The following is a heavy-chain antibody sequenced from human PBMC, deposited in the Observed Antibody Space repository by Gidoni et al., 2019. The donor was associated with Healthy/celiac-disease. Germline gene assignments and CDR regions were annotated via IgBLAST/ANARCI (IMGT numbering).Heavy chain of an antibody. CDR1: GFTFSSYS. J-gene: IGHJ4*02. D-gene: IGHD1-7*01. CDR3: ASFYWNLGKSEIDY. V-gene: IGHV3-21*01. Sequence: EVQLVESGGGLVKPGGSLRLSCAASGFTFSSYSMNWVRQAPGKGLEWVSSISSSSSYIYYADSVKGRFTISRDNAKNSLYLQMNSLRAEDTAVYYCASFYWNLGKSEIDYWGQGTLVTVSS. CDR2: ISSSSSYI.